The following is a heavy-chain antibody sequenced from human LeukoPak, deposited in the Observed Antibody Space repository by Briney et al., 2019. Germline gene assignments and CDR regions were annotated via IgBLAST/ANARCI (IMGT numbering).Heavy chain of an antibody. CDR2: LSTSNSYI. CDR1: LFTFRSDS. J-gene: IGHJ4*02. V-gene: IGHV3-21*01. CDR3: ARDGWGYSYGQGSDY. Sequence: SVTLSCPASLFTFRSDSIYWLRQAPGAALEWVSSLSTSNSYINSEDSVKGRITISRDKAKNSLYLQMNSLRADDTAVYYCARDGWGYSYGQGSDYWGQGTLVTVSS. D-gene: IGHD5-18*01.